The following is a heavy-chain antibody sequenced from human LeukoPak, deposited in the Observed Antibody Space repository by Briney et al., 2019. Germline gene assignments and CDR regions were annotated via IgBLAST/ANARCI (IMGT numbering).Heavy chain of an antibody. CDR3: ARGGAMASSIGPDY. D-gene: IGHD2/OR15-2a*01. CDR2: ISSSSSYI. V-gene: IGHV3-21*01. Sequence: GGSLRLSCAASGFTFSSYSMNWVRQAPGKGLEWVSSISSSSSYIYYADSVKGRFTISRDNAKNSLYLQMNSLRAEDTAVYYCARGGAMASSIGPDYWGQGTLVTVSS. J-gene: IGHJ4*02. CDR1: GFTFSSYS.